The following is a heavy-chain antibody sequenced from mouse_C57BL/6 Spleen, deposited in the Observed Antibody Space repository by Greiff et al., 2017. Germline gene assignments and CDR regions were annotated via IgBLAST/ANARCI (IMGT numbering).Heavy chain of an antibody. D-gene: IGHD2-3*01. J-gene: IGHJ2*01. Sequence: EVKLVESGGGLVQPGGSKKLSCVASGFTFSNYWMNWVRQSPEKGLEWVAQIRLKSDNYATHYAESVKGRFTISRDDSKSSVYLQMNNLRAEDTGIYYCTEGGYYDYWGQGTTLTVAS. CDR1: GFTFSNYW. CDR3: TEGGYYDY. CDR2: IRLKSDNYAT. V-gene: IGHV6-3*01.